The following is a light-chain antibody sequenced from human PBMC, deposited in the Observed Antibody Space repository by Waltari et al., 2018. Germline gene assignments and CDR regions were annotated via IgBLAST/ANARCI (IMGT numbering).Light chain of an antibody. CDR3: AAWDDSLNGVV. CDR2: SNN. J-gene: IGLJ2*01. Sequence: QSVLTQPPSASGTPGQRVTISCSGSSSNIGSNTVNWYQQLPGTAPKLLIYSNNQRPSGVPIPFSGSRAGTSASLAITGLQSEDAADYYCAAWDDSLNGVVFGGGTKLTVL. V-gene: IGLV1-44*01. CDR1: SSNIGSNT.